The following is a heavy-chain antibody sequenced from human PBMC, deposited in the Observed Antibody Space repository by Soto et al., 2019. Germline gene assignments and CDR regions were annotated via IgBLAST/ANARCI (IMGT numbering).Heavy chain of an antibody. V-gene: IGHV4-39*01. CDR3: ARVLRYFDWLSKDAGDAFDI. D-gene: IGHD3-9*01. CDR1: GGSISSSSYY. J-gene: IGHJ3*02. CDR2: IYYSGST. Sequence: PSETLSLTCTVSGGSISSSSYYWGWIRQPPGKGLEWIGSIYYSGSTYYNPSLKSRVTISVDTSKNQFSLKLSSVTAADTAVYYCARVLRYFDWLSKDAGDAFDIWGQGTMVTVSS.